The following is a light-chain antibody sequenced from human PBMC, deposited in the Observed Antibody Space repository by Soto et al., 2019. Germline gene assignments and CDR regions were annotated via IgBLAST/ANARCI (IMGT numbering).Light chain of an antibody. CDR2: DVF. J-gene: IGKJ4*01. Sequence: EIVLTQSPATLSLSPGERATLSCRASQSVRSDLAWYQQKPGQAPRLLIYDVFDRATGVPARFSGSGSGTGFTLSISSLEPEDFAVYYCQQRDSWRLTFGGGTKVEIK. CDR3: QQRDSWRLT. V-gene: IGKV3-11*01. CDR1: QSVRSD.